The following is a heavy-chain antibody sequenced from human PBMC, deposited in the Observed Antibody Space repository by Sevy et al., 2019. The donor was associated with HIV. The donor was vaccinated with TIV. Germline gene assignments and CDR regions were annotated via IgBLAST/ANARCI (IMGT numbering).Heavy chain of an antibody. CDR1: GFTFSDYA. V-gene: IGHV3-30*02. D-gene: IGHD3-9*01. J-gene: IGHJ6*02. CDR3: AKLVVPAASNDDILTGYPDLRVNYGMDV. Sequence: GGSLRLSCAASGFTFSDYAIHWVRQAPGKGLEWVAFIWYDGSNIYYTDFVKGRFAISRDNSKNTLYLQMNSLRVEDTAVYYCAKLVVPAASNDDILTGYPDLRVNYGMDVWGQGTTVTVSS. CDR2: IWYDGSNI.